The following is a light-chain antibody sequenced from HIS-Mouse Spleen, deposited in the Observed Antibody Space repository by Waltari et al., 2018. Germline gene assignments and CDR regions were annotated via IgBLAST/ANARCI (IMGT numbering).Light chain of an antibody. J-gene: IGKJ1*01. CDR2: KAS. CDR1: QSISSW. V-gene: IGKV1-5*03. Sequence: DTQVTQSPSTLSSSGGEGVTITCRARQSISSWLAWYQQKPGKAPKLLIYKASSLESGVPSRFSGSGSGTEFTLTISSLQPDDFATYYCQQYNSYSWTFGQGTKVEIK. CDR3: QQYNSYSWT.